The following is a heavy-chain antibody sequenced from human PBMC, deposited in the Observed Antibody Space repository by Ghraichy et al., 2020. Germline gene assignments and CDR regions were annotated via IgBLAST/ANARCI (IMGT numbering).Heavy chain of an antibody. CDR3: ARARSVDTAMGYYYYYMDV. D-gene: IGHD5-18*01. CDR2: IYHSGST. J-gene: IGHJ6*03. Sequence: SETLSLTCAVSGGSISSSNWWSWVRQPPGKGLEWIGEIYHSGSTNYNPSLKSRVTISVDKSKNQFSLKLSSVTAADTAVYYCARARSVDTAMGYYYYYMDVWGKGTTVTVSS. CDR1: GGSISSSNW. V-gene: IGHV4-4*02.